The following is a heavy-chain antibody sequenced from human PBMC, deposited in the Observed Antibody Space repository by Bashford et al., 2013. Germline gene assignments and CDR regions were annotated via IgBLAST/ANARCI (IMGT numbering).Heavy chain of an antibody. CDR1: GWLHQQWWLL. D-gene: IGHD4-17*01. CDR2: LLQWGAP. CDR3: ARGINDYGDSLDY. Sequence: SETLSLTCTVSGWLHQQWWLLLELDPPAPREGPGVDWVHLLQWGAPTTTRPFKSRVTISVDTSKNQFSLKLSSVTAADTAVYYCARGINDYGDSLDYWGQGT. J-gene: IGHJ4*02. V-gene: IGHV4-31*03.